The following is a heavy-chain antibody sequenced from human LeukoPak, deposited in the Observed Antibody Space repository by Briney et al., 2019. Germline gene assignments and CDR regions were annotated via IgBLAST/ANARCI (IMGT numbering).Heavy chain of an antibody. Sequence: PSQTLSLTCTVSGDSISSGSYYWSWIRQPAGEGLEWIGEIYHSGSTNYNPSLKSRVTILVDKSKNQFSLKLSSVTAADTAVYYCARLSLKLLEWSPMKGKEPPYFDSWGQGTLVTVSS. V-gene: IGHV4-61*09. CDR2: IYHSGST. J-gene: IGHJ4*02. CDR1: GDSISSGSYY. D-gene: IGHD3-3*01. CDR3: ARLSLKLLEWSPMKGKEPPYFDS.